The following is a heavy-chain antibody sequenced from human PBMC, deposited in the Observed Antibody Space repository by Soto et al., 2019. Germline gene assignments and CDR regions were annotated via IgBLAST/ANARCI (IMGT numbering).Heavy chain of an antibody. CDR1: GGSFSGYY. CDR2: INHSGST. J-gene: IGHJ6*02. Sequence: SETLSLTCAVYGGSFSGYYWSWIRQPPGKGLEWIGEINHSGSTNYNSSLKSRITISVDTSKNQFSLKLSSVTAADTAVYYCARHLTYCSAGSCYSDFPYYGMDVWGQGTTVTVSS. V-gene: IGHV4-34*01. D-gene: IGHD2-15*01. CDR3: ARHLTYCSAGSCYSDFPYYGMDV.